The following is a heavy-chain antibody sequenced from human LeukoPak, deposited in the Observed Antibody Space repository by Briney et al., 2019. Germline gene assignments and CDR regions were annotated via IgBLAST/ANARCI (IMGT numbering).Heavy chain of an antibody. J-gene: IGHJ5*02. CDR3: VRDRISMVRGVFWFDP. CDR2: INPSGGST. Sequence: ASVKVSCKASGYTFTSYYMHWVRQAPGQGLEWMGIINPSGGSTSYAQKFQGRVTMTRDTSTSTVYMELSSLRSEDTAVYYCVRDRISMVRGVFWFDPWGQGTLVTVSS. CDR1: GYTFTSYY. D-gene: IGHD3-10*01. V-gene: IGHV1-46*01.